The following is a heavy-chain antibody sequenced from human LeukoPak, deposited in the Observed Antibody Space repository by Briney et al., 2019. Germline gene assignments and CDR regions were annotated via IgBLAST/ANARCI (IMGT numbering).Heavy chain of an antibody. J-gene: IGHJ4*02. D-gene: IGHD3-3*01. V-gene: IGHV3-30*03. CDR1: DFLFSLYA. CDR3: ARGTPTVDFWSGYTDY. CDR2: ISYDENDK. Sequence: GGSLRLSCAASDFLFSLYALHWVRQAPGKGLEWVAVISYDENDKYYADSVKGRFTISRDNSNNTPFLQMNSLRAEDTAVYYCARGTPTVDFWSGYTDYWGQGTLVTVSS.